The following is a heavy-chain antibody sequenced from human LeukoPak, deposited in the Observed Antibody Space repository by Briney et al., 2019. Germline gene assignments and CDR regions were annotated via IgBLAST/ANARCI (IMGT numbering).Heavy chain of an antibody. V-gene: IGHV3-23*01. CDR3: AKDRGIAVAGSFDY. J-gene: IGHJ4*02. D-gene: IGHD6-19*01. CDR2: IGGSDGST. CDR1: GFTFSSYA. Sequence: GGSLRLSCAASGFTFSSYAMSWVRQASGKGLEWVSAIGGSDGSTYYADSVKGRFTISRDNSKNTLYLQMNSLRAEDTAVYYCAKDRGIAVAGSFDYWGQGTLVTVSS.